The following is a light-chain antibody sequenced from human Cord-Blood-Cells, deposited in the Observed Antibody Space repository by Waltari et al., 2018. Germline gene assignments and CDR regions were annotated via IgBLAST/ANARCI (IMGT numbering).Light chain of an antibody. CDR1: RSDVGGYNY. V-gene: IGLV2-8*01. CDR2: EVS. J-gene: IGLJ1*01. CDR3: SSYAGSNNYV. Sequence: QSALTQPPSASGSPGQSVTISCTGNRSDVGGYNYVSWYQQHPGKAPKLMIYEVSKRPSGVPDRFSGSNSGNTASLTVSGLQAEDEADYYCSSYAGSNNYVFGTGTKVTVL.